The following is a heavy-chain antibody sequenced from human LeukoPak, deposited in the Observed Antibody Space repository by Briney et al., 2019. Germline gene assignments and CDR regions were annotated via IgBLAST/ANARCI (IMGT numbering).Heavy chain of an antibody. CDR1: GFTFSSYG. Sequence: GGSLRLSCAASGFTFSSYGMHWVRQAPGKGLEWVAVIWYDGSNKYYADSVKGRFTISRDNSKNTLYLQMNSLRAEDTAVYYCAREAEIGSGWFDPWGQGTLVTVSS. D-gene: IGHD6-19*01. CDR3: AREAEIGSGWFDP. V-gene: IGHV3-33*01. J-gene: IGHJ5*02. CDR2: IWYDGSNK.